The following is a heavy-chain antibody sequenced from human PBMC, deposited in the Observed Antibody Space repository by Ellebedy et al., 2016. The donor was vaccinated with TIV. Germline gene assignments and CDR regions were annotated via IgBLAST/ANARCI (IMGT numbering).Heavy chain of an antibody. CDR2: IYYDGST. D-gene: IGHD3-9*01. J-gene: IGHJ6*03. CDR3: ARDSGKYDILRGSFYHYMDV. CDR1: GGSITSYY. Sequence: MPSETLSLTCTVSGGSITSYYWSWIRQPPGKGLEWIGYIYYDGSTNYTPSLKSRVTISVDTSKNQFSLKLSSVTAADTAVYFCARDSGKYDILRGSFYHYMDVWGKGTTVTVSS. V-gene: IGHV4-59*01.